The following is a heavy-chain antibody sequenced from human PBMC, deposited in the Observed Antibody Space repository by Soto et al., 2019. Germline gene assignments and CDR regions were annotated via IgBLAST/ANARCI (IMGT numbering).Heavy chain of an antibody. CDR2: IIPILGSA. V-gene: IGHV1-69*01. J-gene: IGHJ4*02. Sequence: QVQLEQSGAEVEKPGSSVKVSCKPSGGTFKSYVLNWVRQAPGQGLEWMGGIIPILGSADYAQKFQDRVTITADESTSTAYLELSSLRSEDSAVYYCAGTQFDTSGYYPSGLELWGQGTLVTVAS. D-gene: IGHD3-22*01. CDR1: GGTFKSYV. CDR3: AGTQFDTSGYYPSGLEL.